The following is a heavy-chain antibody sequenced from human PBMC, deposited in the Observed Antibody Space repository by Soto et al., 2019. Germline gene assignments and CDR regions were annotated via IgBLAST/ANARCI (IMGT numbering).Heavy chain of an antibody. CDR2: IIPIFGTA. CDR3: AGVKRTAAGPPEYYYYYYGMDV. V-gene: IGHV1-69*13. CDR1: GGTFSSYA. Sequence: GASVKVSCKASGGTFSSYAISWVRQAPGQGLEWMGGIIPIFGTANYAQKFQGRVTITADESTSTAYMELSSLRSEDAAVYYCAGVKRTAAGPPEYYYYYYGMDVWGQGTTVTVSS. D-gene: IGHD6-13*01. J-gene: IGHJ6*02.